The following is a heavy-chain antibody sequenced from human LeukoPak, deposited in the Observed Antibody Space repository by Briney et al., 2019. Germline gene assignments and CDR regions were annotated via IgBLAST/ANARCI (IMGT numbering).Heavy chain of an antibody. J-gene: IGHJ4*02. V-gene: IGHV3-7*01. CDR2: INHDGSAT. D-gene: IGHD6-13*01. Sequence: PGGAPGVSWSTPGFTFNTYLMTWGRQAPGKGVGWVANINHDGSATFYVDSVKGRFAISRDNAESSLHLQMNSLRAEDTALYYCATSVDTAAGPYWGQGTLVTVSS. CDR1: GFTFNTYL. CDR3: ATSVDTAAGPY.